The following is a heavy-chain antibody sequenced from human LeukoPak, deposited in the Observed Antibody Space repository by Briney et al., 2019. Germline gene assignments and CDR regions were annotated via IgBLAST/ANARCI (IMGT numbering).Heavy chain of an antibody. D-gene: IGHD4-11*01. CDR3: ARDRAQDYSNLGY. Sequence: GSLRLSCAASGFPVSSNYMSWVRPAPGKGLEWVSVIYSGGSTYYADSVKGRFTISRDNSKNTLYLQMNSLRAEDTAVYYCARDRAQDYSNLGYWGQGTLVTVSS. J-gene: IGHJ4*02. CDR1: GFPVSSNY. V-gene: IGHV3-66*01. CDR2: IYSGGST.